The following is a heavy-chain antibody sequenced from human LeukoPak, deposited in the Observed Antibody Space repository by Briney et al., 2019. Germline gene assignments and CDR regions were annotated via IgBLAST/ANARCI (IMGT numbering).Heavy chain of an antibody. D-gene: IGHD1-14*01. Sequence: GRSLRLSCAASGFSLSNYGMHWVRQAPGKGLEWVAALLYDGNTKHYADSVKGRFTISRDISKNTFYLQMNSLTAEDTAVYYCARDHRPEIQYYYMDAWGKGTTVAVSS. CDR1: GFSLSNYG. V-gene: IGHV3-33*01. CDR2: LLYDGNTK. CDR3: ARDHRPEIQYYYMDA. J-gene: IGHJ6*03.